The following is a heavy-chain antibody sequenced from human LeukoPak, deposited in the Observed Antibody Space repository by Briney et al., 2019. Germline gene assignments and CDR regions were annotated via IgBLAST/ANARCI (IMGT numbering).Heavy chain of an antibody. CDR3: AKDIFTMVRGVVDY. CDR2: ISWNSGSI. V-gene: IGHV3-9*01. J-gene: IGHJ4*02. D-gene: IGHD3-10*01. CDR1: GFTFSDYY. Sequence: GGSLRLSCAASGFTFSDYYMSWIRQAPGKGLEWVSGISWNSGSIGYADSVKGRFTISRDNAKNSLYLQMNSLRAEDTALYYCAKDIFTMVRGVVDYWGQGTLVTVSS.